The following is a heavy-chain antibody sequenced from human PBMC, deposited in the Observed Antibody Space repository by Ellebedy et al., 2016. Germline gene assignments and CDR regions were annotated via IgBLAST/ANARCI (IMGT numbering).Heavy chain of an antibody. CDR1: GGSFSGYY. CDR2: INHSGST. D-gene: IGHD6-13*01. CDR3: ARGGAAAGTSRYYYMDV. V-gene: IGHV4-34*01. Sequence: SETLSLTCAVYGGSFSGYYWSWIRQPPGKGLEWIGEINHSGSTNYNPSLKSRVTISVDTSKNQFSLKLSSVTAADTAVYYCARGGAAAGTSRYYYMDVWGKGTTVTVSS. J-gene: IGHJ6*03.